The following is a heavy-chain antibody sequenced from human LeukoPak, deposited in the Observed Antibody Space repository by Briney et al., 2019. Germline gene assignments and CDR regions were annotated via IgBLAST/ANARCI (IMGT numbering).Heavy chain of an antibody. CDR3: ARDRDSSGWRFDY. CDR2: IKQDGSEK. Sequence: GGSLKLSCAASGFTFSSYWMSWVRQAPGKGLEWVANIKQDGSEKYYVDSVKGRFTISRDNAKNSLYLQMNSLRAEDTAVYYCARDRDSSGWRFDYWGQGTLVTVSS. J-gene: IGHJ4*02. V-gene: IGHV3-7*03. D-gene: IGHD6-19*01. CDR1: GFTFSSYW.